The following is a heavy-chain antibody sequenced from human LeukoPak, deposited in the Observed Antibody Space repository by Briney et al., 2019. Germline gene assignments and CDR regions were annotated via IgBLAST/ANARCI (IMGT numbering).Heavy chain of an antibody. CDR3: ARLLLGELGEFPWVYYYYGMDV. CDR2: TYYSGST. Sequence: PSETLSLTCTVSGGSISSYYWSWIRQPPGKGLEWIGYTYYSGSTNYNPSLKSRVTISVDTSKNQFSLKLSSVTAADTAVYYCARLLLGELGEFPWVYYYYGMDVWGQGTTVTVSS. CDR1: GGSISSYY. V-gene: IGHV4-59*08. J-gene: IGHJ6*02. D-gene: IGHD3-10*01.